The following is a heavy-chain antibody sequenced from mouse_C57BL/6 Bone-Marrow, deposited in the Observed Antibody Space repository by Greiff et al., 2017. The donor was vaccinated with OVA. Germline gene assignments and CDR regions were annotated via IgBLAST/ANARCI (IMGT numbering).Heavy chain of an antibody. Sequence: EVQLVESGGDLVKPGGSLKLSCAASGFTFSSYGMSWVRQTPDKRLEWVATISSGGSYTYYPASVKGRFTISRDNAKNTLYLQMSSLKSEDTAMYYCARQTCYYYGSFAYWGQGTLVTVSA. J-gene: IGHJ3*01. CDR3: ARQTCYYYGSFAY. D-gene: IGHD1-1*01. CDR1: GFTFSSYG. V-gene: IGHV5-6*01. CDR2: ISSGGSYT.